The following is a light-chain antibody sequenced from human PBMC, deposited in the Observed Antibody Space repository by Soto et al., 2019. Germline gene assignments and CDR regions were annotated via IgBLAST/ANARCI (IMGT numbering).Light chain of an antibody. Sequence: EIVLTHSPGTLSLSPGERATLSCRASQSVSSSYLFCYQHKPGQAPRLLIFGASNRAIGIPDRFSGSGSGTDFTLTISRLEPEDFALYYCQQYGSSPLTFGGGTKVEIK. CDR2: GAS. V-gene: IGKV3-20*01. CDR1: QSVSSSY. J-gene: IGKJ4*01. CDR3: QQYGSSPLT.